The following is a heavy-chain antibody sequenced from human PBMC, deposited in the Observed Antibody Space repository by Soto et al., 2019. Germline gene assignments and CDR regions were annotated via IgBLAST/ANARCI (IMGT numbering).Heavy chain of an antibody. CDR3: ARLSGYSSGYYYGIDV. V-gene: IGHV5-51*01. J-gene: IGHJ6*02. CDR1: GDSFSNKW. Sequence: GESLKISCKGSGDSFSNKWIGWVRQMPGKGLEWVGIIHPDDSDSRYTPSFQGQVTISADRSISTTYLQWATLKASDTATYYCARLSGYSSGYYYGIDVWGQGTTVTVSS. D-gene: IGHD5-12*01. CDR2: IHPDDSDS.